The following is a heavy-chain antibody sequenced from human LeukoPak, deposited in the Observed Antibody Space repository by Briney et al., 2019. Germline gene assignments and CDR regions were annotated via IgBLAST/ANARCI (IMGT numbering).Heavy chain of an antibody. CDR2: IYHSGST. J-gene: IGHJ4*02. CDR1: GYSISSGYY. D-gene: IGHD5-18*01. CDR3: ARDPTDSVDY. V-gene: IGHV4-38-2*02. Sequence: SETLSLTCTVSGYSISSGYYWGWIRQPPGKGLEWIGSIYHSGSTYYNPSLKSRVTISVDTSKNQFSLKLSSVTAADTAVYYCARDPTDSVDYWGQGTLVTVSS.